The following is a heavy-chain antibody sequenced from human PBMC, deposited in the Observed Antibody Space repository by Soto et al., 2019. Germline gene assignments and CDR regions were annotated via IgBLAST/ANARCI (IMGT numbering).Heavy chain of an antibody. CDR3: AKGLPGPAVTMGVDS. D-gene: IGHD3-10*01. CDR1: GFTFNNCA. CDR2: ISASGGGT. V-gene: IGHV3-23*01. J-gene: IGHJ4*02. Sequence: VQLLESGGGLVQPGGSLRLSCAASGFTFNNCAMSWVRQAPGKGLEWVSSISASGGGTFYADSVKGRFAISRDNSKRKLYLQMNSLRAEDTAVYYCAKGLPGPAVTMGVDSWGQGTLVTVSS.